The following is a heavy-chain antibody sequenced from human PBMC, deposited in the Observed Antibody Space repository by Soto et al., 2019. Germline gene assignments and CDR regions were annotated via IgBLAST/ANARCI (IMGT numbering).Heavy chain of an antibody. J-gene: IGHJ5*02. D-gene: IGHD1-20*01. CDR2: IYYSGST. CDR3: ARQAVITGTSVSFDP. Sequence: QLQLQESGPGLVNPSETLSLTCTVSGGSISSSSYYWGWIRQPPGKGLEWIGSIYYSGSTYYNPSLKSRVTISVDTSKNQFSLKLSSVTAADTAVYYCARQAVITGTSVSFDPWGQGTLVTVSS. CDR1: GGSISSSSYY. V-gene: IGHV4-39*01.